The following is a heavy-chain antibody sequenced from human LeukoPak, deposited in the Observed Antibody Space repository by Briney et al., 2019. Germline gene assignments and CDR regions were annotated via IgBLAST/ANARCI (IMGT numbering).Heavy chain of an antibody. D-gene: IGHD3-3*01. Sequence: SETLSLTCAVYGGSFCGYYWSWIRQPPGKGLEWIGEINHSGSTNYNPSLKSRVTISVDTSKNQFSLKLSSVTAADTAVYYCARGFWSRKHYRYYYYMDVWGKGTTVTVSS. CDR3: ARGFWSRKHYRYYYYMDV. V-gene: IGHV4-34*01. CDR2: INHSGST. J-gene: IGHJ6*03. CDR1: GGSFCGYY.